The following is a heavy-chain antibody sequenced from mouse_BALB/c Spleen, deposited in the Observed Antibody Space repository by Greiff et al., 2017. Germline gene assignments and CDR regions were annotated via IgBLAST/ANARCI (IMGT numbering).Heavy chain of an antibody. V-gene: IGHV5-12-1*01. CDR2: ISSGGGST. CDR1: GFAFSSYD. CDR3: ARQKGYGYYFDY. Sequence: DVMLVESGGGLVKPGGSLKLSCAASGFAFSSYDMSWVRQTPEKRLEWVAYISSGGGSTYYPDTVKGRFTISRDNAKNTLYLQMSSLESEDTAMYYCARQKGYGYYFDYWGQGTTLTVSS. D-gene: IGHD2-10*02. J-gene: IGHJ2*01.